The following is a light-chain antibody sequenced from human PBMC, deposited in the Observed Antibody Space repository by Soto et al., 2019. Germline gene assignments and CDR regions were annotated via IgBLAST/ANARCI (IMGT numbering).Light chain of an antibody. J-gene: IGKJ5*01. Sequence: DIQMTQSPSSLSASVGDRVTITCRASQTVSTSLNWYQQKPGKVPNLLIYAASSLQSGVPSRFSGRGSGTDFTLIISSLQPEDFATYYCQQSYSTPVTFGQGTRLEIK. V-gene: IGKV1-39*01. CDR1: QTVSTS. CDR3: QQSYSTPVT. CDR2: AAS.